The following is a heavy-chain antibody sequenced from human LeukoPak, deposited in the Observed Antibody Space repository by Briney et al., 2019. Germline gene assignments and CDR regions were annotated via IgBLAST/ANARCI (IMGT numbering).Heavy chain of an antibody. CDR3: ARGVRSSIYGYGFMNY. D-gene: IGHD5-18*01. Sequence: SETLSLTCAVYGGSFSGYYWSWIRQPPGKGLEWIGEINHSGSTNYNPSLKSRVTISVDTSKNQFSLKLSSVTAADTAVYYCARGVRSSIYGYGFMNYWGQGTLVTVSS. J-gene: IGHJ4*02. V-gene: IGHV4-34*01. CDR2: INHSGST. CDR1: GGSFSGYY.